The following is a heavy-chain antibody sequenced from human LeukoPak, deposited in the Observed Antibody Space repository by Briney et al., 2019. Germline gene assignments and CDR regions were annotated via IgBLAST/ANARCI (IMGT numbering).Heavy chain of an antibody. D-gene: IGHD3-16*01. J-gene: IGHJ4*02. CDR3: ARVGSDYDYVWGSSKYYSDY. CDR2: ISSSSYI. Sequence: GGSLRLSCAASGFTFSSYSINWVRQAPGKGLEWVSSISSSSYIYYADSVKGRFTISRDNAKNSLYLQMNSLSAEDTAVYYCARVGSDYDYVWGSSKYYSDYWGQGTLVTVSS. V-gene: IGHV3-21*01. CDR1: GFTFSSYS.